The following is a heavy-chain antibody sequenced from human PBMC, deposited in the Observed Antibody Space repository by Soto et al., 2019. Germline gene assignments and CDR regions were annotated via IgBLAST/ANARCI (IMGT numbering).Heavy chain of an antibody. Sequence: SETLSLTCTVSGGSVSSGSHYWNWIRQPPGKGLEWIGNIYYSGSTNYNPSLKSRVTISVDTSKNQFSLKLSSVTAADTAVYYCARAPSSPRGRNWFDPWGQGTLVTVSS. CDR2: IYYSGST. CDR3: ARAPSSPRGRNWFDP. J-gene: IGHJ5*02. V-gene: IGHV4-61*01. CDR1: GGSVSSGSHY. D-gene: IGHD3-16*01.